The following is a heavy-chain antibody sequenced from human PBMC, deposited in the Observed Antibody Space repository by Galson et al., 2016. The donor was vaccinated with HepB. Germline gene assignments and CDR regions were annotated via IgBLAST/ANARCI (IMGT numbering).Heavy chain of an antibody. Sequence: SETLSLTCTVSGGSIAGYYWSWIRQSPGRGLEWIGYIYYSGSTNYNPSLKSRVTISVDTSKNQFSLKVRSVTAADTAVYYCARGQVPRGYWRGYGMDVWGQGTTVTVSS. CDR2: IYYSGST. V-gene: IGHV4-59*01. D-gene: IGHD3-3*01. J-gene: IGHJ6*02. CDR3: ARGQVPRGYWRGYGMDV. CDR1: GGSIAGYY.